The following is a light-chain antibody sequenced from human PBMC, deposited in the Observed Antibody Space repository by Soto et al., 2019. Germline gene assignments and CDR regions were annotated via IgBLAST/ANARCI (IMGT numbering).Light chain of an antibody. CDR2: DGC. V-gene: IGKV3-20*01. Sequence: EIVLTQSPGTLSLSPGERATLSCRASQSISTIYLSWYQQKPGQAPRLLMYDGCTRSTGIRDRFSGSGSGTDFTLTISRLEPEDFPVYYCQNYGSSPYSFGQGTQLEI. CDR1: QSISTIY. CDR3: QNYGSSPYS. J-gene: IGKJ2*01.